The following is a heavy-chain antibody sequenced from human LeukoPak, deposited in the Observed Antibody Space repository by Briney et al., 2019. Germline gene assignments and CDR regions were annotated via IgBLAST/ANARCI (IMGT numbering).Heavy chain of an antibody. V-gene: IGHV3-11*01. J-gene: IGHJ4*02. CDR3: ARDAIMIATTFAY. D-gene: IGHD3-16*01. Sequence: GGSLRLSCAASGFTFSDYYMSWIRQAPGKGLEWVSYISSSGSTIYYADSVKGRFTISRDNAKNSLYLQMNSLRAEDTAVYYWARDAIMIATTFAYGGQGTLVTVS. CDR2: ISSSGSTI. CDR1: GFTFSDYY.